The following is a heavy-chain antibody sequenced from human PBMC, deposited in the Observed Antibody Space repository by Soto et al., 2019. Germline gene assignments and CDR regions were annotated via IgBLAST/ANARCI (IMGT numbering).Heavy chain of an antibody. CDR2: ICSSGGST. D-gene: IGHD3-10*01. CDR3: AKGGGDYGSGRDPFWY. V-gene: IGHV3-23*01. Sequence: EVQLLESGGGLVQPGGSLRLSCAASGITLSSYAMSWVRQSPGKGLEWVSGICSSGGSTYYADSLKGRFTISRDNSKNTLHLQINTLRSEDTAVYYCAKGGGDYGSGRDPFWYWGQGTLVTVSS. CDR1: GITLSSYA. J-gene: IGHJ4*02.